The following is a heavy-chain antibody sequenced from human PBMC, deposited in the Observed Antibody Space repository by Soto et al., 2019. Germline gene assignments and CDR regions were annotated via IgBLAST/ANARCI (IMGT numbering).Heavy chain of an antibody. CDR1: GGSISSGGYY. Sequence: SETLSLTCTVSGGSISSGGYYWSWIRQHPGKGLEWIGYIYYSGSTYYNPSLKSRVTISVDTSKNQFSLKLSSVTAADTAVYYCASLYSSGWQNFDYWGQGTLVTVSS. CDR2: IYYSGST. V-gene: IGHV4-31*03. J-gene: IGHJ4*02. CDR3: ASLYSSGWQNFDY. D-gene: IGHD6-19*01.